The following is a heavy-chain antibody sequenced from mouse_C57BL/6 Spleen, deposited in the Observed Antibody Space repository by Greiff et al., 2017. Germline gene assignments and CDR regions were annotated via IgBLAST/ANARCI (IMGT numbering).Heavy chain of an antibody. CDR2: IDPETGGT. V-gene: IGHV1-15*01. D-gene: IGHD4-1*02. Sequence: QVHVKQSGAELVRPGASVTLSCKASGYTFTDYEMHWVKQTPVHGLEWIGAIDPETGGTAYNQKFKGKAILTADKSSSTAYTELRSLTSEDSAVYYCTRQLGGFAYWGQGTLVTVSA. CDR3: TRQLGGFAY. CDR1: GYTFTDYE. J-gene: IGHJ3*01.